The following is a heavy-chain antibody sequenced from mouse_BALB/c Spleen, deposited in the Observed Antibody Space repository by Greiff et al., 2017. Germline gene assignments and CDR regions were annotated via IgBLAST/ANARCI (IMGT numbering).Heavy chain of an antibody. CDR3: ARSGYYGSEGYFDY. V-gene: IGHV5-17*02. CDR2: ISSGSSTI. J-gene: IGHJ2*01. CDR1: GFTFSSFG. Sequence: VQLKESGGGLVQPGGSRKLSCAASGFTFSSFGMHWVRQAPEKGLEWVAYISSGSSTIYYADTVKGRFTISRDNPKNTLFLQMTSLRSEDTAMYYCARSGYYGSEGYFDYWGQGTTLTVSS. D-gene: IGHD1-1*01.